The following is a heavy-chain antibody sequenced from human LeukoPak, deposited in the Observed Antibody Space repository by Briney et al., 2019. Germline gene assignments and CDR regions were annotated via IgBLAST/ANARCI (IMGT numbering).Heavy chain of an antibody. V-gene: IGHV4-31*03. Sequence: SQTLSLTCTVSGGSISSDDYYWSWIRQHPGKGLEWIGYIYYSGSTYYTPSLKSRVTISVDMSKNQFSLNLSSVTAADTAVYYCAGGRVAYRTAYWGQGTLVTVSS. CDR3: AGGRVAYRTAY. D-gene: IGHD5-24*01. J-gene: IGHJ4*02. CDR1: GGSISSDDYY. CDR2: IYYSGST.